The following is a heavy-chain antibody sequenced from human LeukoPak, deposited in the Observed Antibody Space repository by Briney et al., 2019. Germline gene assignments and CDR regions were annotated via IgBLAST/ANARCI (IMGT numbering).Heavy chain of an antibody. D-gene: IGHD1-1*01. Sequence: SETLSLTCSVSGDSISSGRNYWGWIRQSPGKGLEWIASIYASGNTHSNPSLKSRVSISVDTSKNQVSLKLYSVTASDAAIYYCARHLSGTTMSHYFDFWGQGTLVTVSS. CDR1: GDSISSGRNY. V-gene: IGHV4-39*01. CDR2: IYASGNT. J-gene: IGHJ4*02. CDR3: ARHLSGTTMSHYFDF.